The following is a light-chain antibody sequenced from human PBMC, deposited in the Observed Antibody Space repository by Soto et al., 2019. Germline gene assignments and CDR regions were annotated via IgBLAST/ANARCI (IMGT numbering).Light chain of an antibody. Sequence: EIVLTQSPATLSLSPGERATLSCRASQSGSYYLAWYQQKPGQPPRLLIYDASTRATGVPARFSGSGSGTDFTLTISSLEPDDFAVYFCQQRHHWVRTFGQGTTLDI. J-gene: IGKJ2*01. V-gene: IGKV3-11*01. CDR3: QQRHHWVRT. CDR2: DAS. CDR1: QSGSYY.